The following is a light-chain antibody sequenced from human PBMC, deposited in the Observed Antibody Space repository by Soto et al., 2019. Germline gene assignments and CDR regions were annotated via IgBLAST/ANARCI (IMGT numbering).Light chain of an antibody. Sequence: EIRMTQSPATLSVSTGERATLSCRASQSVSSNLAWYQQKPGQAPRLLIYGASTRATGIPARFSGSGSGTEFTLTISSLQSEDFAVYYCQQYNNWPITFGQGTLLE. V-gene: IGKV3-15*01. J-gene: IGKJ5*01. CDR1: QSVSSN. CDR2: GAS. CDR3: QQYNNWPIT.